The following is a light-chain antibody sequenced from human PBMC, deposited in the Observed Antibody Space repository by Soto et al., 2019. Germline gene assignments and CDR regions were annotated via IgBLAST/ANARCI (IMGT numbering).Light chain of an antibody. CDR2: KAS. Sequence: DIQMTQSPSTLSASVGDRVTITCRASQSISTWLAWYQQKPGKAPKLLIYKASSLRNVVPSRFSGSGSGTEFTFTIYSLQPDDFASYYCQQYNGYPHTFGQGTKLEIK. V-gene: IGKV1-5*03. J-gene: IGKJ2*01. CDR3: QQYNGYPHT. CDR1: QSISTW.